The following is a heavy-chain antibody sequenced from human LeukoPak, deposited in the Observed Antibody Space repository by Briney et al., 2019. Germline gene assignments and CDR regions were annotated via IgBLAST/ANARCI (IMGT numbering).Heavy chain of an antibody. CDR2: ISSSSSYI. CDR3: AREEVAAAGTGDFDY. Sequence: PGGSLRLSCAASGFTFGSYSMNWVRQAPGKGLEWVSSISSSSSYIYYADSVKGRFTISRDNAKNSLYLQMNSLRAEDTAVHYCAREEVAAAGTGDFDYWGQGTLVTVSS. CDR1: GFTFGSYS. D-gene: IGHD6-13*01. J-gene: IGHJ4*02. V-gene: IGHV3-21*01.